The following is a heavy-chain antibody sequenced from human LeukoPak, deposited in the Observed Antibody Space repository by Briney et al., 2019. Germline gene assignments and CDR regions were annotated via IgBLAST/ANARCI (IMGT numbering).Heavy chain of an antibody. D-gene: IGHD2-21*02. V-gene: IGHV4-61*02. Sequence: SETLSLTCTVSGDSISSGDYYWSWIRQPAGKGLEWIGRISSSGSTNYNPSLKSRVTISVDTSKNQFSLKLSSVTAADTAVYYCARAVTYHYYYYMDVWGKGTTVTISS. CDR1: GDSISSGDYY. J-gene: IGHJ6*03. CDR3: ARAVTYHYYYYMDV. CDR2: ISSSGST.